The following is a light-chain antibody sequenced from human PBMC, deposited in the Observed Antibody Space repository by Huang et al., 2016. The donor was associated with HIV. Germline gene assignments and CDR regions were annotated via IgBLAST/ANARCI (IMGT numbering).Light chain of an antibody. J-gene: IGKJ1*01. CDR1: QTITNT. Sequence: VMTQIPVTLSVSPGERATLSCRASQTITNTLAWYQQHPCQTPRVLVYGAFSRASGVPARFSASGSGTEFTLTISNLQSEDFAVYYCQQYSDWPRTFGQGTKVEIQ. V-gene: IGKV3-15*01. CDR2: GAF. CDR3: QQYSDWPRT.